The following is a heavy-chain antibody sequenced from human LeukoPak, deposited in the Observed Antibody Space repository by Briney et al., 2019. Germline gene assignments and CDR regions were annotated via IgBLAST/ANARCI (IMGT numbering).Heavy chain of an antibody. V-gene: IGHV3-74*01. Sequence: GGSLRLSCAASGFTISGFWMHWDRPVPGEELQLVARMNSAGTTINYADSVKGRFTISTDNVRNTLHLQMNNLSLEDTAVYFLIREVQVRASASLGLWGRGTLVTVS. CDR2: MNSAGTTI. D-gene: IGHD1-1*01. CDR1: GFTISGFW. CDR3: IREVQVRASASLGL. J-gene: IGHJ4*01.